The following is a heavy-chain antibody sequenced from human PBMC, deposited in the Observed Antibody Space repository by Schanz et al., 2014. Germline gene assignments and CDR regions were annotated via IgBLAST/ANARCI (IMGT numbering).Heavy chain of an antibody. CDR1: GFIFGSSV. CDR2: ITGASDHI. J-gene: IGHJ5*01. V-gene: IGHV3-23*01. Sequence: EVQLLESGGGLIQPGGSLRLSCAASGFIFGSSVMAWVRQAPGKGLEWVSGITGASDHIDYAESVKGRFTISRDNSKNTLYLQMDSLRAEDTAVYFCAKQHIVRGVIYLNWFDSWGQGTLXTVSS. D-gene: IGHD3-10*01. CDR3: AKQHIVRGVIYLNWFDS.